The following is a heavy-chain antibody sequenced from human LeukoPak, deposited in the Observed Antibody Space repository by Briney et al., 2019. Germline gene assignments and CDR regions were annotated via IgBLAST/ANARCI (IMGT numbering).Heavy chain of an antibody. CDR1: GFTFSSYA. J-gene: IGHJ1*01. CDR3: AKGAYSSGHYAEYFQH. CDR2: ISGSGDTT. Sequence: PGGSLRLSCAASGFTFSSYAMNRVRQAPGKGLGWVSAISGSGDTTYYADSVKGRFTISRDNSKNTLSLQMNRLRAEDTAVYYCAKGAYSSGHYAEYFQHWGQGTLVTVSS. V-gene: IGHV3-23*01. D-gene: IGHD3-22*01.